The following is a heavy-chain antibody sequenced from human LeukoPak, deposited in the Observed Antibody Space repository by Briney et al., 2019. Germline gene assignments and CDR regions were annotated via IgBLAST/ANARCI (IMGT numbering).Heavy chain of an antibody. CDR3: ARHVKDLGVITPYYFDY. CDR2: MYYSGST. Sequence: SETLSLTCTVSDYSISSGYYWGWIRQPPGKGLEWIGSMYYSGSTYYNPSLKSRVTISVDTSKNQFSLKLSSVTAADTAVYYCARHVKDLGVITPYYFDYWGQGTLVTVSS. J-gene: IGHJ4*02. V-gene: IGHV4-38-2*02. D-gene: IGHD3-22*01. CDR1: DYSISSGYY.